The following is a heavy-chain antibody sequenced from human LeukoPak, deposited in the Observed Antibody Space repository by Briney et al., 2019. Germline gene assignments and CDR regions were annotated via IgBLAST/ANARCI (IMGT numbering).Heavy chain of an antibody. CDR3: ARIFRASFDY. J-gene: IGHJ4*02. V-gene: IGHV1-18*01. D-gene: IGHD2/OR15-2a*01. CDR2: ISAYNGNT. Sequence: ASVKVSCKASGYTFTSYGISWVRQAPGQGLEWMGWISAYNGNTNYAQKLQGRVTITRNTSISTAYMELSSLRSEDTAVYYCARIFRASFDYWGQGTLVTVSS. CDR1: GYTFTSYG.